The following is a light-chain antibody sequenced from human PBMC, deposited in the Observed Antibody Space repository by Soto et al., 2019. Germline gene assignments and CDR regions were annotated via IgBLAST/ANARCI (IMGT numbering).Light chain of an antibody. J-gene: IGKJ1*01. CDR3: QQYNSYSWT. V-gene: IGKV1-5*01. Sequence: DIQMTQSPSTLSASVGDRVTITCRASQSLNSWLAWYQQKPGKAPKLLIYDVSKLESGVPSRFRGSGSGPEFTLTISSLQPDDFATYYCQQYNSYSWTFGQGTKVEIK. CDR1: QSLNSW. CDR2: DVS.